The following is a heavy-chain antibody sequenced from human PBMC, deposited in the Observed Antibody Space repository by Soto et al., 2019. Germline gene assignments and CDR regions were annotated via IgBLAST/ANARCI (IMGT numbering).Heavy chain of an antibody. CDR1: GFTFSSYG. V-gene: IGHV3-30*03. J-gene: IGHJ4*02. CDR3: ATSRDGYNPYFDY. D-gene: IGHD5-12*01. Sequence: SGGSLRLSCAASGFTFSSYGMHWVRQAPGKGLEWVAVISYDGSNKYYADSVKGRFTISRDNSKNTLYLQMNSLRAEDTAVYYCATSRDGYNPYFDYWGQGTLVTVSS. CDR2: ISYDGSNK.